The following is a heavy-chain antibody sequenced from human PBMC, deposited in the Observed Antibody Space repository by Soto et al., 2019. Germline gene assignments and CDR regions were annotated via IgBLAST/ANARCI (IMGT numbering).Heavy chain of an antibody. D-gene: IGHD2-15*01. CDR3: ARRINIAGYCSGGSCFAFDY. CDR2: ISAYNGNT. V-gene: IGHV1-18*01. CDR1: GYTFTSYF. Sequence: GASVKVCCKASGYTFTSYFISWVRQAPGQGLEWMGWISAYNGNTNYAQKLQGRVTMTTDTSTSTAYMELRSLRSDDTAVYYCARRINIAGYCSGGSCFAFDYWGQGTLVTVSS. J-gene: IGHJ4*02.